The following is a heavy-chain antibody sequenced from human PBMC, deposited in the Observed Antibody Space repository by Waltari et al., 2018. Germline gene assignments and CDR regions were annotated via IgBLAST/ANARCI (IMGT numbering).Heavy chain of an antibody. CDR2: MNPNSGNT. CDR1: GYTFTSYD. Sequence: QVQLVQSGAEVKKPGASVKVSCKASGYTFTSYDINWVRQATGQGLEWMGWMNPNSGNTGYAQKFQGRVTMTRNTSISTAYMELSSLRSEDTAVYYGARGVSFVVVRGGHDAFDIWGQGTMVTVSS. J-gene: IGHJ3*02. V-gene: IGHV1-8*02. D-gene: IGHD3-10*01. CDR3: ARGVSFVVVRGGHDAFDI.